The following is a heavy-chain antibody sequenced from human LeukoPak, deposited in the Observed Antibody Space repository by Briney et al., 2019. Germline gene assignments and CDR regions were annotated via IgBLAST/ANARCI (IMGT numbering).Heavy chain of an antibody. J-gene: IGHJ4*02. Sequence: ASVKVSCKASGYTFTSYGISWVRQAPGQGLEWMGWISAYNGNTNYAQKLQGRVTMTTDTSTSTAYMELRSLRSDDTAVYYCARVCGTSCYAGTDFDYWGQGTLVTVSS. CDR3: ARVCGTSCYAGTDFDY. CDR1: GYTFTSYG. V-gene: IGHV1-18*01. CDR2: ISAYNGNT. D-gene: IGHD2-2*01.